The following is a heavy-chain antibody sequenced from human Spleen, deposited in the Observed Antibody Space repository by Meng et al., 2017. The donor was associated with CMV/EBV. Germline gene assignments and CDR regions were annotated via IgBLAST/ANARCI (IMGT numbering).Heavy chain of an antibody. CDR3: ARDSAIDVSNWFDP. Sequence: SGFTLSSYAMNWVSQAPGKGLEWVSVIYSVGSSTYYADSVKGRFTISRDNAKNSLYLQMNSLRAEDTAVYYCARDSAIDVSNWFDPWGQGTLVTVSS. CDR2: IYSVGSST. J-gene: IGHJ5*02. D-gene: IGHD3-9*01. CDR1: GFTLSSYA. V-gene: IGHV3-23*03.